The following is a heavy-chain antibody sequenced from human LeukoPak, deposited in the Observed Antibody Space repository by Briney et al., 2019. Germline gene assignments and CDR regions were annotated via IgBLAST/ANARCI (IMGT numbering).Heavy chain of an antibody. J-gene: IGHJ4*02. CDR1: GFTFSSYS. Sequence: PGGSLRLSCAASGFTFSSYSMIWVRQAPGKGLEWVSSISISNDYIYDADSVRGRFTISRDNAKNSLYLQMNSVRAEDTAVYYCAVLQSGTPTHWGQGTLVTVSS. CDR2: ISISNDYI. V-gene: IGHV3-21*01. D-gene: IGHD3-10*01. CDR3: AVLQSGTPTH.